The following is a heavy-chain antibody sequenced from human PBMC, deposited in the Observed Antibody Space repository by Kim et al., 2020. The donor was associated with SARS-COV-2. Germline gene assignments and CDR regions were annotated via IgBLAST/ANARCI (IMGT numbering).Heavy chain of an antibody. D-gene: IGHD2-2*01. Sequence: QKFQGRVTIPADESTSTAYMELSSLRSEDTGVYYCARGLVPGRMYNWFDPWGQGTLVTVSS. CDR3: ARGLVPGRMYNWFDP. V-gene: IGHV1-69*01. J-gene: IGHJ5*02.